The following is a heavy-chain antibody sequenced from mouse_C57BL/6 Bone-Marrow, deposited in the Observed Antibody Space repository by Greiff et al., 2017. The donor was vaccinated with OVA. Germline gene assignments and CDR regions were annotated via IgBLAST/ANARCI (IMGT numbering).Heavy chain of an antibody. CDR2: ISNGGGST. D-gene: IGHD1-1*01. Sequence: EVQVVESGGGLVQPGGSLKLSCAASGFTFSDYYMYWVRQTPEKRLEWVAYISNGGGSTYYPDTVKGRFTISRDNAKNTLYLQMSRLKSEDTAMYYCARQEYGSSSWFAYWGQGTLVTVSA. V-gene: IGHV5-12*01. J-gene: IGHJ3*01. CDR3: ARQEYGSSSWFAY. CDR1: GFTFSDYY.